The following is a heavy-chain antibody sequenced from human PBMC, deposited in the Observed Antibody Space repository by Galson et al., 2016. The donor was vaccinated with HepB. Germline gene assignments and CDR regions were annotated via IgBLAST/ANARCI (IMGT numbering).Heavy chain of an antibody. CDR3: ARDLSGPDY. Sequence: SLRLSCAVSGFTFRNHQMHWVRQVPGKGLVWVSRIEGDGSRPIYADSVKGRFTISRDNAENTLYLQMNSLRVEGTAVYYCARDLSGPDYWGQGTLVTVSS. CDR1: GFTFRNHQ. J-gene: IGHJ4*02. V-gene: IGHV3-74*01. CDR2: IEGDGSRP.